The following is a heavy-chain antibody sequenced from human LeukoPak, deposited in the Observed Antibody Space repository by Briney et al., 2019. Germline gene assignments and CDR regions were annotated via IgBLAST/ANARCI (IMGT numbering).Heavy chain of an antibody. CDR3: ARDPSTSYYSVY. V-gene: IGHV1-2*02. D-gene: IGHD2/OR15-2a*01. Sequence: ASVKVSCKASGYSFTSYYMHWMRQAPGQGLEWMGWINPNNGGTNFAQRFQGRVTMTRDTSISTVHMELNSLRSDDTAVYYCARDPSTSYYSVYWGQGTLVTVSS. CDR1: GYSFTSYY. J-gene: IGHJ4*02. CDR2: INPNNGGT.